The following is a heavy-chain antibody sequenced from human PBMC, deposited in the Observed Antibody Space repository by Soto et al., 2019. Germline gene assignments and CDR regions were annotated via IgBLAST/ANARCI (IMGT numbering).Heavy chain of an antibody. CDR3: ANRPRDHIVVVPAAMWAY. CDR1: GFTFSSYA. D-gene: IGHD2-2*01. J-gene: IGHJ4*02. Sequence: EVQLLESGGGLVQPGGSLRLSCAASGFTFSSYAMSWVRQAPGKGLEWVSAISGSGGSAYYADSVKGRFTISRDNSKNTLYLLMNSLRAEDTAAYYRANRPRDHIVVVPAAMWAYWGQGTLVTVSS. CDR2: ISGSGGSA. V-gene: IGHV3-23*01.